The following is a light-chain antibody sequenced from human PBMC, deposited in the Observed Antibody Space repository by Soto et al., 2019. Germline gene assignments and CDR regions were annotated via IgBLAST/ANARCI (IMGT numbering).Light chain of an antibody. J-gene: IGKJ4*01. CDR2: DAS. Sequence: DIQMTQSPSTLSASVGHRVTITCRASQSVANWLAWYQQKPGKAPKLLIYDASSLESGVPSRFSGSGSGTEFTLTITSLHPDDFETYYCQQYKGLYLTLGGGTKADIK. CDR1: QSVANW. CDR3: QQYKGLYLT. V-gene: IGKV1-5*01.